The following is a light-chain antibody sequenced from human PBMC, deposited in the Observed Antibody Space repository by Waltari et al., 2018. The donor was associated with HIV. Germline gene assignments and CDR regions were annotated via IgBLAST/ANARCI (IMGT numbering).Light chain of an antibody. Sequence: DIQMTQSPSTLSASVGDSVNITCRASQDVGYWLAWYQQKSGKAPKLLMYKTSILEYGVPSRFSGRASGTGFTLTIDGLQPEDFATYYCQQYNSDFYTFGQGTKLEIK. CDR2: KTS. J-gene: IGKJ2*01. CDR3: QQYNSDFYT. V-gene: IGKV1-5*03. CDR1: QDVGYW.